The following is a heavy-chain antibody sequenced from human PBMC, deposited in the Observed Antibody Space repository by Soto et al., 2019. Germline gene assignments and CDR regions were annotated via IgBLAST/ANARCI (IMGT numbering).Heavy chain of an antibody. J-gene: IGHJ5*02. Sequence: ASVKVSFKASGYTFTRYGISWLRQAPGQGLEWMGWISAYNGNTNYAQKLQGRVTMTTDTSTSTAYMELRSLRSDDTAVYYCARASGGHSGWGHWSDPWGQGTLVTVSS. D-gene: IGHD2-21*02. CDR2: ISAYNGNT. CDR1: GYTFTRYG. CDR3: ARASGGHSGWGHWSDP. V-gene: IGHV1-18*01.